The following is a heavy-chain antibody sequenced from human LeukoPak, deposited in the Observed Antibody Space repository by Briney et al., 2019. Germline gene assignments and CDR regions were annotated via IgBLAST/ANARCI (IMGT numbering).Heavy chain of an antibody. Sequence: SETLSLTCTVSGGSISSYYWSWIRQPPGKGLEWIGYIYYSGSTNYNPSLKSRVTISVDTSKNQFSLKLSSVTAADTAMYYCARDVTEGNGAISMIRGVRSHRRTYFDYWGQGTLVTVSS. J-gene: IGHJ4*02. CDR1: GGSISSYY. CDR3: ARDVTEGNGAISMIRGVRSHRRTYFDY. CDR2: IYYSGST. D-gene: IGHD3-10*01. V-gene: IGHV4-59*12.